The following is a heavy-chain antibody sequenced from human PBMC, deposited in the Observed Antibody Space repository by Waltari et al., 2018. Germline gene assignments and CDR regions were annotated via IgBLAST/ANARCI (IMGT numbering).Heavy chain of an antibody. D-gene: IGHD6-19*01. CDR1: GGSISSYY. V-gene: IGHV4-59*01. J-gene: IGHJ4*02. Sequence: QVQLQESGPGLVKPSETLSLTCTVSGGSISSYYWSWIRQPPGKGLEWIGYIYYSGSTNYNPARKSRVTISVDTSKSQFSLKLSSVTAADTAVYYCARVGPDSSGWFFLYYFDYWGQGTLVTVSS. CDR2: IYYSGST. CDR3: ARVGPDSSGWFFLYYFDY.